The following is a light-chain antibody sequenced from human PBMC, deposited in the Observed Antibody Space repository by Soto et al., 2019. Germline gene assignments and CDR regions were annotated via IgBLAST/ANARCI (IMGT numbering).Light chain of an antibody. CDR2: GAS. CDR3: QQYNNWLWT. Sequence: EIVLTHSPGTLSLSPWERATLSCMASQGIKNYLAWFQQKPGQAPRLLIYGASTRATGIPARFSGSGSGTEFTLTISSLQSEDFAVYYCQQYNNWLWTFGQGTKVDIK. J-gene: IGKJ1*01. CDR1: QGIKNY. V-gene: IGKV3-15*01.